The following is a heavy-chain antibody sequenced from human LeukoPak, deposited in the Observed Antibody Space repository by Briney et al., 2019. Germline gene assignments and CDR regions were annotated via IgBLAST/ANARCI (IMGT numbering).Heavy chain of an antibody. Sequence: SETLSLTCTVSGGSISSYSWSWIRQPAGKGLEWIGRIYTSGSTNYNPSLKSRVTMSVDTSKNQFSLKLSSVTAADTAVYYCARTPKYCSGGSCVDYWGQGTLVTVSS. CDR3: ARTPKYCSGGSCVDY. D-gene: IGHD2-15*01. CDR1: GGSISSYS. CDR2: IYTSGST. V-gene: IGHV4-4*07. J-gene: IGHJ4*02.